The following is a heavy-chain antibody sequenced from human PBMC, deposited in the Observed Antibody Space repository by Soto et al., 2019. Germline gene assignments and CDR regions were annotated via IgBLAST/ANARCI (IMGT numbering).Heavy chain of an antibody. D-gene: IGHD4-17*01. Sequence: EVQLAESGGGLVQTGRSLRLSCAGSGFTFDDYAMHWVRQPPGQGLEWVSSISWNSGNLGYADSVKGRFTISRDNAKNSLYLQMNSLRGEDTALYYCAKGASNTVFAFNDYWGQGTLVTVSS. CDR2: ISWNSGNL. CDR1: GFTFDDYA. J-gene: IGHJ4*02. V-gene: IGHV3-9*01. CDR3: AKGASNTVFAFNDY.